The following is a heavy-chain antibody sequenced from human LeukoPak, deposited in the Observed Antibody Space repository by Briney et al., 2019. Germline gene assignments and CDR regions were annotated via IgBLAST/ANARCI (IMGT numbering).Heavy chain of an antibody. J-gene: IGHJ3*02. CDR3: ARDKYYCDSGGAFDI. CDR1: GGSISSYY. V-gene: IGHV4-59*01. D-gene: IGHD3-22*01. Sequence: SETLSLTCTVSGGSISSYYWSRMRQPPGKGLEWIGYIYYSGSTNYNPSLKSRVTMSVDTSKNQFSLKLSSVTAADTAVYYCARDKYYCDSGGAFDIWGQGTMVTVSS. CDR2: IYYSGST.